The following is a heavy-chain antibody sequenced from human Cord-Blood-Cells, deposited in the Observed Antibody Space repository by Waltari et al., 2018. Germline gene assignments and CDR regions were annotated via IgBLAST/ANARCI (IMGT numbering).Heavy chain of an antibody. D-gene: IGHD2-2*01. V-gene: IGHV4-59*11. Sequence: QVQLQESGPGLVKPSEPLPLTCTVSGRSISSHHWTWIRQPPGKGLEWIGYIYYSGSTNYNPSLKSRVTISVDTSKNQFSLKLSSVTAADTAVYYCARGGCSSTSCFYYYYGMDVWGQGTTVTVSS. CDR1: GRSISSHH. CDR2: IYYSGST. CDR3: ARGGCSSTSCFYYYYGMDV. J-gene: IGHJ6*02.